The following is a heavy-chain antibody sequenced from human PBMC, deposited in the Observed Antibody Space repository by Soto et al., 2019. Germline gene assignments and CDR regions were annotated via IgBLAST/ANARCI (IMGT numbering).Heavy chain of an antibody. CDR1: VGTFSSYA. V-gene: IGHV1-69*13. J-gene: IGHJ6*02. CDR2: IIPIFGTA. CDR3: ASPLYSYRMLGYYYGMDV. D-gene: IGHD5-18*01. Sequence: SVKVSCKASVGTFSSYAISWVRQAPGQGLEWMGGIIPIFGTANYAQKFQGRVTITADESTSTAYMELSSLRSEDTAVYYCASPLYSYRMLGYYYGMDVWGQGPTVTVSS.